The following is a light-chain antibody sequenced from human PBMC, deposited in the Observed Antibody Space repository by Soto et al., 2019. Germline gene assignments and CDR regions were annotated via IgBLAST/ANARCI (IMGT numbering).Light chain of an antibody. J-gene: IGKJ2*01. Sequence: DIQMTQSPSSLSASVGDRVTITCQASQDIAIYLNWYQQKLGEAPKLLIYDASNLQTGVPSRFSGSGSRTDFSLTISSLQPEDIATYYCQQYDSLPLTFGQGTKLEIK. CDR3: QQYDSLPLT. V-gene: IGKV1-33*01. CDR1: QDIAIY. CDR2: DAS.